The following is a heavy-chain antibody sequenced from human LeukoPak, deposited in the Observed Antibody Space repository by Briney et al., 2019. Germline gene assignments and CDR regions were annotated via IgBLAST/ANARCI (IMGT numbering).Heavy chain of an antibody. CDR2: INDGRRT. CDR3: ARQIAVAGEWAFDI. J-gene: IGHJ3*02. V-gene: IGHV4-39*02. D-gene: IGHD6-19*01. CDR1: GGSISNSGYY. Sequence: SETLSLTCTVSGGSISNSGYYWGWIRQPPGKGLEWIGSINDGRRTFYNPSLKSRGTISVDTSRNHFSLKLSSVTAADTAEYYCARQIAVAGEWAFDIWGQGTMVTVSS.